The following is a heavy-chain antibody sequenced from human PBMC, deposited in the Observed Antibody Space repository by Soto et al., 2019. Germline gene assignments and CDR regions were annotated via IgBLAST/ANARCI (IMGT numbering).Heavy chain of an antibody. D-gene: IGHD3-9*01. CDR2: INHSGST. CDR1: GWSGGSFSGYY. J-gene: IGHJ4*02. V-gene: IGHV4-34*01. Sequence: SETLSLTCAVYGWSGGSFSGYYWGWIRQPPGKGLEWIGEINHSGSTNYNPSLKSRVTISVDTSKNQFSLKLSSVTAADTAVYYCARGYDILTGPLDYWGPGTLVTVSS. CDR3: ARGYDILTGPLDY.